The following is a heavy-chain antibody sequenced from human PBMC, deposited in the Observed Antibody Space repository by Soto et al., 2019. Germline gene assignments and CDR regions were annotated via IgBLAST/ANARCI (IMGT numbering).Heavy chain of an antibody. V-gene: IGHV1-3*01. J-gene: IGHJ4*02. CDR2: INAGKGNT. Sequence: QVQLVQSGAEVKKPGASVRVSCKASGYTFTKYIIHWVRQAPGQRLEWMGWINAGKGNTKYSQKFQGRVTITRDTSASKAYMELRSLRSEDTAVYYCARVVGRGSYYVDYWGQGTLVTVSS. CDR1: GYTFTKYI. CDR3: ARVVGRGSYYVDY. D-gene: IGHD1-26*01.